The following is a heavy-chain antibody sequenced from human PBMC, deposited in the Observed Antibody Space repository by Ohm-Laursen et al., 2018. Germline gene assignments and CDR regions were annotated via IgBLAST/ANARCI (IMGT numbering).Heavy chain of an antibody. CDR2: VYYSGST. V-gene: IGHV4-59*08. CDR3: ARLGQVATGTWYFDL. D-gene: IGHD1-7*01. CDR1: GGSLRPYY. J-gene: IGHJ2*01. Sequence: GTLSLTCTVSGGSLRPYYWIWIRQPPGKGLQWVGYVYYSGSTNYNPSLKSRVTISVDTSKNQFSLKLPSVTAADTAVYYCARLGQVATGTWYFDLWGRGTLVTVSS.